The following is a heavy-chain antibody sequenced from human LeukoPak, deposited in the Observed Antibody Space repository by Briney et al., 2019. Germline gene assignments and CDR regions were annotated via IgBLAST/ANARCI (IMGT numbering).Heavy chain of an antibody. CDR1: GFTFSSYG. Sequence: PGRSLRLSYAASGFTFSSYGMHWVRQAPGKGLEWVGIIWYDGSNKYYADSVKGRFTISRDNSKNTLYLQMNSLRAEDTAVYYCARDSYYGSGSRGDFDYWGQGTLVTVSS. V-gene: IGHV3-33*01. D-gene: IGHD3-10*01. CDR3: ARDSYYGSGSRGDFDY. J-gene: IGHJ4*02. CDR2: IWYDGSNK.